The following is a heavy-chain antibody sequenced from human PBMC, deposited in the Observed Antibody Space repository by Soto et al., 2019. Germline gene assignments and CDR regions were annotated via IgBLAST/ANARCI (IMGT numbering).Heavy chain of an antibody. V-gene: IGHV3-21*01. J-gene: IGHJ3*02. CDR3: ARDKVTFTNSRGWYGEDAFGI. CDR2: ISSSSSYI. Sequence: LRVPGAASGGNFSSLSMSCVIKDPGKGLEWVSSISSSSSYIYYADSVKGRFTISRDNAKNSLYLQMNSLRAEDTAVYYCARDKVTFTNSRGWYGEDAFGIWGQGTMGTVPS. CDR1: GGNFSSLS. D-gene: IGHD6-19*01.